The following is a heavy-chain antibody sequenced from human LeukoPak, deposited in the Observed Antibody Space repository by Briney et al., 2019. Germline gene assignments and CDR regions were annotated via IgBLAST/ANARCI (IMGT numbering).Heavy chain of an antibody. CDR3: TRSGRGAFFKAYFDY. J-gene: IGHJ4*02. CDR2: ISYDGSKK. CDR1: GLTFNTYA. Sequence: PGGSLRLSCAASGLTFNTYAMHRVRQAPGKGLEWVAVISYDGSKKFYADSVKGRFTISRDKLNDMLYLQMSSLRDDDTGVYYCTRSGRGAFFKAYFDYWGQGTLVTVSS. V-gene: IGHV3-30*07. D-gene: IGHD2/OR15-2a*01.